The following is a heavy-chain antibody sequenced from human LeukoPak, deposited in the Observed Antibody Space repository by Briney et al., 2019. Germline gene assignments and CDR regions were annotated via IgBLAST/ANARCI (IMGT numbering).Heavy chain of an antibody. Sequence: PSETLSLTCTVSGGSISSSRYYWGWIRQPPGKGLEWIGRIDNSGSTSYNPSLNSRVTISVDTSKNQFSLKLSSVTAADTAVYYCARWSSYYYDSSGLDYWGQGTLVTVSS. CDR3: ARWSSYYYDSSGLDY. CDR1: GGSISSSRYY. CDR2: IDNSGST. V-gene: IGHV4-39*07. D-gene: IGHD3-22*01. J-gene: IGHJ4*02.